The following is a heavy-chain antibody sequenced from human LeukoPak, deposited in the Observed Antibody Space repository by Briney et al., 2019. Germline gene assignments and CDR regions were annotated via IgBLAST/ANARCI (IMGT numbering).Heavy chain of an antibody. J-gene: IGHJ3*02. Sequence: AASVKVSCKASGGTFSSYGISWVRQAPGQGLEWMGWISAYNGNTNYAQKLQGRVTMTTDTSTSTAYMELRSLRSDDTAVYYCARDATVAFDIWGQGTMVTVSS. V-gene: IGHV1-18*01. CDR3: ARDATVAFDI. CDR2: ISAYNGNT. D-gene: IGHD4-17*01. CDR1: GGTFSSYG.